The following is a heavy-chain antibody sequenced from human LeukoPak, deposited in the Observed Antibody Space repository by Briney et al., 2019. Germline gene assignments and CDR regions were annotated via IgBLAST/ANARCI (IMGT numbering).Heavy chain of an antibody. CDR3: ARDGAADWSYYYMDV. V-gene: IGHV3-48*04. CDR1: GFTFSSYA. D-gene: IGHD6-13*01. CDR2: IRGSGSTI. Sequence: GGSLRLSCAASGFTFSSYAMSWVRQAPGKGLEWVSYIRGSGSTIYYADSVKGRFTISRDNAKNSLYLQMNSLRAEDTAVYYCARDGAADWSYYYMDVWGKGTTVTVSS. J-gene: IGHJ6*03.